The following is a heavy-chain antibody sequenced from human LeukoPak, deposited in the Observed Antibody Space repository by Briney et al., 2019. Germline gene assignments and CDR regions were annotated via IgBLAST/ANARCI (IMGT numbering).Heavy chain of an antibody. CDR2: INLTGRT. Sequence: SETLSLTCAVSGGTFSGYYRSWLRQPPGKALEWIGEINLTGRTNYTPSLKSRVTISLDTSKNQFSLKLNSVTAADTAAYYCARGGGGVIITSYYYYLDVWAKGTTVTVSS. CDR1: GGTFSGYY. V-gene: IGHV4-34*01. D-gene: IGHD3-3*01. J-gene: IGHJ6*03. CDR3: ARGGGGVIITSYYYYLDV.